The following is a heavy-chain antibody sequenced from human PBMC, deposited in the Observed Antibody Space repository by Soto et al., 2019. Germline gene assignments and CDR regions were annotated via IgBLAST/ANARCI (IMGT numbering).Heavy chain of an antibody. CDR2: IYWNDDK. V-gene: IGHV2-5*01. Sequence: FCPTLVNPTQTLTLTCTFSGFSLTTSGVGVGWIRQPPGKALEWLALIYWNDDKRYSPSLKGRLTITKDTSKNQVVLAMTNMDPVDTATYYCAHHTITPATNWFDPWGLGTLVTVSS. D-gene: IGHD2-2*01. CDR3: AHHTITPATNWFDP. J-gene: IGHJ5*02. CDR1: GFSLTTSGVG.